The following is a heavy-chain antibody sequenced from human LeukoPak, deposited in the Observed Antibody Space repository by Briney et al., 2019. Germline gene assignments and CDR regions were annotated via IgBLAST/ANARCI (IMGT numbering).Heavy chain of an antibody. CDR2: IKQEGSEK. CDR3: AREAYNSLWGSYPEY. V-gene: IGHV3-7*01. J-gene: IGHJ4*02. Sequence: ETLSLTCAVSGASISGSGYYWGWIRQPPGKGLEWVANIKQEGSEKYYVDSVKGRFTISRDNAKNSLFLQMSSLRADDTAVYYCAREAYNSLWGSYPEYWGQGTLVTVSS. D-gene: IGHD3-16*02. CDR1: GASISGSGYY.